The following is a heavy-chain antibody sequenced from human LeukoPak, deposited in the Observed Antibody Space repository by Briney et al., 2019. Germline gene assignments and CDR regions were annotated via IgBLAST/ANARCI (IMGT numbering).Heavy chain of an antibody. V-gene: IGHV1-69*01. CDR1: GGTFSSFA. J-gene: IGHJ3*02. CDR2: IIPIFGSA. D-gene: IGHD3-10*02. Sequence: SVTVSCKASGGTFSSFAISWVRQAPGQGLEWMGGIIPIFGSANYAQKFQGRVTIIADESTSTAYMELSSLRSEDTAVYYCARDPRFGEFNNAFDIWGQGTMVTVSS. CDR3: ARDPRFGEFNNAFDI.